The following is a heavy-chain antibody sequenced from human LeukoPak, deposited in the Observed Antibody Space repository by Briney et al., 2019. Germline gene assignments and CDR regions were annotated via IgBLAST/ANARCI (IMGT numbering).Heavy chain of an antibody. CDR1: GFTFSDSY. Sequence: GGSLRLSCAASGFTFSDSYMTWIRQTPGKGLEWVSFIDKSGGITYYADSVKGRFTISRDNAKSSLYLEMNSLRAEDTAVYYCGRGHWGLDYWGQGTLVTVSS. D-gene: IGHD7-27*01. CDR2: IDKSGGIT. J-gene: IGHJ4*02. CDR3: GRGHWGLDY. V-gene: IGHV3-11*04.